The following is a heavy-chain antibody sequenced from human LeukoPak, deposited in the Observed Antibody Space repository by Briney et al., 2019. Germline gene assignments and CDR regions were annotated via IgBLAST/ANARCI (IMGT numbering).Heavy chain of an antibody. J-gene: IGHJ4*02. Sequence: SETLSLTCAVYGGSFSGYYWSWIRQPPGKGLEWIGEINHSGSTNYNPSLKSRVTISVDTSKNQFSLKLSSVTAADTAVYYCARLRYDSSGYYPNWGQGTLVTVSS. CDR1: GGSFSGYY. D-gene: IGHD3-22*01. CDR3: ARLRYDSSGYYPN. V-gene: IGHV4-34*01. CDR2: INHSGST.